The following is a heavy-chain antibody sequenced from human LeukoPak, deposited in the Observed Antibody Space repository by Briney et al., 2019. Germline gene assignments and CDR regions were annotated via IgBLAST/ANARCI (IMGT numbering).Heavy chain of an antibody. Sequence: SETLSLTCTVSGGSINSDYWSWVRQPPGKGLEWIGYIYYSGSSTNYNPSLKSRVTISVDRSKNQFSLKLSSVTAADTAVYYCARDWPIAAAAFDPWGQGTLVTVSS. CDR3: ARDWPIAAAAFDP. D-gene: IGHD6-13*01. CDR2: IYYSGSST. V-gene: IGHV4-59*12. CDR1: GGSINSDY. J-gene: IGHJ5*02.